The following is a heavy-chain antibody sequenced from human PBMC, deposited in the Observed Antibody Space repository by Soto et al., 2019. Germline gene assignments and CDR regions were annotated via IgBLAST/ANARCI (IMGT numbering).Heavy chain of an antibody. D-gene: IGHD2-2*01. CDR2: IYIGGNT. CDR3: ARVSLPGCSTSSCLNWYFDL. Sequence: GGSLSLSCAASGLSVSSDDMSWVRQAPGKGLEWVSVIYIGGNTYFEDSLKGRFTISRDKSKNTLNLQMNSLRVDDTAVYYCARVSLPGCSTSSCLNWYFDLWGRGTLVTVSS. J-gene: IGHJ2*01. V-gene: IGHV3-53*01. CDR1: GLSVSSDD.